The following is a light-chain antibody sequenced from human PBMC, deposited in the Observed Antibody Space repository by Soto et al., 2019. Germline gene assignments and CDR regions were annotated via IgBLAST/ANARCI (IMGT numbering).Light chain of an antibody. CDR1: SSDVGGYNY. CDR3: CSYAGTRVPG. Sequence: QSALTQPRSVSGSPGQSVTISCTGTSSDVGGYNYVSWYQQHPGKAPKLMIYDVSKRPSGVPDRFSGSKSGNTASLTISGLQAEDEADYYFCSYAGTRVPGFGGGTKLTV. CDR2: DVS. V-gene: IGLV2-11*01. J-gene: IGLJ3*02.